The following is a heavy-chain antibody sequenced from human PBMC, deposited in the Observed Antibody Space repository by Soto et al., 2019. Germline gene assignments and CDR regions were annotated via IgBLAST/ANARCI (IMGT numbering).Heavy chain of an antibody. CDR3: AKDPHKYNWNPPPWFDP. Sequence: GASVKVSCKASGYTFTSYGISWVRQAPGQGLEWMGWISAYNGNTNYAQKLQGRVTMTTDTSTSTAYMELRSLRSDDTAVYYCAKDPHKYNWNPPPWFDPWGQGTLFTVSS. CDR1: GYTFTSYG. CDR2: ISAYNGNT. J-gene: IGHJ5*02. D-gene: IGHD1-20*01. V-gene: IGHV1-18*01.